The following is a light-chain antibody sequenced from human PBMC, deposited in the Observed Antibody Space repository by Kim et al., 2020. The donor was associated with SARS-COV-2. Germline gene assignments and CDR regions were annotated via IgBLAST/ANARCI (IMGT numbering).Light chain of an antibody. CDR1: QSIRRY. V-gene: IGKV1-39*01. CDR3: QQSYIAPRT. J-gene: IGKJ4*01. Sequence: DIQMTQSPSSLSASVGDRVTITCRASQSIRRYANWYQHRLGEVPKLLIYGASNLQSGVPSRFSGSGSGTEFTLTISSLHPEDFATYYCQQSYIAPRTFGGGTKVDIK. CDR2: GAS.